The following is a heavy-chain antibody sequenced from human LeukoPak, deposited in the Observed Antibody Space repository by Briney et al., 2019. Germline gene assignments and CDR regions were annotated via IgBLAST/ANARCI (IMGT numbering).Heavy chain of an antibody. CDR2: ISYDGSNK. J-gene: IGHJ4*02. CDR1: GFTFSSYG. Sequence: PGRSLRLSCAASGFTFSSYGMHWVRQAPGKGLEWVAVISYDGSNKYYADSVKGRFTISRDNSKNTLYLQMNSLRAEDTAVYYCAKDRGITMIVVAAQIRGYFDYWGQGTLVTVSS. V-gene: IGHV3-30*18. CDR3: AKDRGITMIVVAAQIRGYFDY. D-gene: IGHD3-22*01.